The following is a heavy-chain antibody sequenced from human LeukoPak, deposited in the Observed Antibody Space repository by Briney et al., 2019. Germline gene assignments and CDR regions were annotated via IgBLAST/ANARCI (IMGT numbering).Heavy chain of an antibody. Sequence: ASVKVSCKVSGYTLTELSMHWVRQAPGKGLEWMGGFDPEDGETIYAQKFQGRVTMTEDTSTDTAYMELSSLRSEDTAVYYCARSPQLAGEFDYWGQGTLVTVSS. J-gene: IGHJ4*02. CDR1: GYTLTELS. CDR3: ARSPQLAGEFDY. CDR2: FDPEDGET. D-gene: IGHD6-6*01. V-gene: IGHV1-24*01.